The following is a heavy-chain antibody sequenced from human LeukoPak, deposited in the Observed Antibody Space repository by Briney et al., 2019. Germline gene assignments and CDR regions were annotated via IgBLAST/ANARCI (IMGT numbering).Heavy chain of an antibody. V-gene: IGHV3-9*01. CDR3: AKGSFGGGQSIDY. CDR1: GFTFDDYA. J-gene: IGHJ4*02. D-gene: IGHD3-16*01. CDR2: ISWNSGSI. Sequence: PGGSLRLSCAASGFTFDDYAMHWVRQAPGKGLEWVSGISWNSGSIGYADSVKGRFTITRDNAKNSLYLQMDSLRAEDTALYYCAKGSFGGGQSIDYWGQGTLVTVSS.